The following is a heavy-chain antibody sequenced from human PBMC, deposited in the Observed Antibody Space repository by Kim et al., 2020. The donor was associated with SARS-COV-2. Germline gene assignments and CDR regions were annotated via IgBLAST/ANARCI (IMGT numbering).Heavy chain of an antibody. CDR1: GFTFSSYS. V-gene: IGHV3-21*01. D-gene: IGHD2-2*01. J-gene: IGHJ4*02. CDR2: ISSSSSYI. Sequence: GGSPRLSCAASGFTFSSYSMNWVRQAPGKGLEWVSSISSSSSYIYYADSVKGRFTISRDNAKNSLYLQMNSLRAEDTAVYYCARFDTVYCSSTSCPPLDWGQGTLVTVSS. CDR3: ARFDTVYCSSTSCPPLD.